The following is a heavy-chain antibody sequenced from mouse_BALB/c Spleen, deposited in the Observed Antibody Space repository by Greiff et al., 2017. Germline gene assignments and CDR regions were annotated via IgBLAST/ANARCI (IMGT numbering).Heavy chain of an antibody. CDR3: TRSGYYWYFDV. Sequence: VQLQQSGAELAKPGASVKMSCKASGYTFTSYWMHWVKQRPGQGLEWIGNIYPGSGSTNYDEKFKSKATLTVDTSSSTAYMQLSSLTSEDSAVYYCTRSGYYWYFDVWGAGTTVTVSS. J-gene: IGHJ1*01. D-gene: IGHD2-2*01. CDR2: IYPGSGST. CDR1: GYTFTSYW. V-gene: IGHV1-55*01.